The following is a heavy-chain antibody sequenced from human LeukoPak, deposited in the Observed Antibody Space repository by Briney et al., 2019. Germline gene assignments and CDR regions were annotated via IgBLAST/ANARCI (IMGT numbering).Heavy chain of an antibody. CDR2: IIPLFRTA. D-gene: IGHD3-9*01. Sequence: SVKVSCEASGGTFSSYAISWVRQAPGQGPEWMGGIIPLFRTANYAQKFQGRVTITADKSTNTAFMELSSLRSEDTAMYYCATNYEILSGYPKNYYFHIWGEGTVVTVSS. V-gene: IGHV1-69*06. CDR3: ATNYEILSGYPKNYYFHI. CDR1: GGTFSSYA. J-gene: IGHJ3*02.